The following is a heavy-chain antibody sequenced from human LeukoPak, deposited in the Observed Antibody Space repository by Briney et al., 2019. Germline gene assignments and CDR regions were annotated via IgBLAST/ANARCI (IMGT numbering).Heavy chain of an antibody. CDR2: INPNSGGT. Sequence: ASVKVSCKASGYTFTGYYMHWVRQAPGQGLEWMGWINPNSGGTNYAQKFQGRVTITRDTSASTAYMELSSLRSEDTAVYYCAREEVDYSGSYSGGFDYWGQGTLVTVSS. CDR3: AREEVDYSGSYSGGFDY. J-gene: IGHJ4*02. D-gene: IGHD1-26*01. CDR1: GYTFTGYY. V-gene: IGHV1-2*02.